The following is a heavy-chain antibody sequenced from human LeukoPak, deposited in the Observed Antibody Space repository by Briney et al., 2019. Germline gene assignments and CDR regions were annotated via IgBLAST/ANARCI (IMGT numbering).Heavy chain of an antibody. CDR3: ATRPDGNDVPYFDY. Sequence: GGSLRLSCAASGLTVGFKCMSWVRQAPGKGLEWVSIIYSGSSSYYADPVKGRFTVSRDTSKNTLYLQMNSLRGEDTAVHYCATRPDGNDVPYFDYWGQGTLVTVSS. CDR1: GLTVGFKC. J-gene: IGHJ4*02. V-gene: IGHV3-66*01. D-gene: IGHD5-12*01. CDR2: IYSGSSS.